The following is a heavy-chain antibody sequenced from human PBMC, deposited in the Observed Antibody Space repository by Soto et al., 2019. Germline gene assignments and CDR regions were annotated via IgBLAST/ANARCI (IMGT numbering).Heavy chain of an antibody. CDR1: GFTFSSYA. CDR2: INGSGGST. V-gene: IGHV3-23*01. CDR3: AKLSIASRPFDY. D-gene: IGHD6-6*01. Sequence: PVGSLRFSCAASGFTFSSYAMSWVRQAPGKGLEWVSAINGSGGSTYYADSVKGRFTISRDNSKNTLYLQMNSLRAEDTAVYYCAKLSIASRPFDYWGQGTLVTVSS. J-gene: IGHJ4*02.